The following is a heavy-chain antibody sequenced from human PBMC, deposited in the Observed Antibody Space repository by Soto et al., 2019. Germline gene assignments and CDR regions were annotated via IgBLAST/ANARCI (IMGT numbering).Heavy chain of an antibody. CDR2: MNPNSGNT. CDR1: GYTITSYD. D-gene: IGHD3-3*01. CDR3: VLLDWLPTPSGYYYYGMDV. J-gene: IGHJ6*02. V-gene: IGHV1-8*01. Sequence: GASVNVSCKASGYTITSYDINWVRQATGQGLEWMGWMNPNSGNTGYAQEFQGRVTMTRNTSISTAYMELSSLRSEDTAVYYCVLLDWLPTPSGYYYYGMDVCGQGTTVSVSS.